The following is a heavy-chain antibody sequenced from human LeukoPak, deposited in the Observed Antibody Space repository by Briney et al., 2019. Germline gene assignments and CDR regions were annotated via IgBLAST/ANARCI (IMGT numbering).Heavy chain of an antibody. D-gene: IGHD2-2*01. Sequence: ASVKVSCKASGYTFTGYYMHWVRQAPGQGLEWMGWINPSSGRTNYAQNLQDRVAMTRDTSISTAYMELSSLRSDDTAVYYCARGSSIHVLLYHYYYMDVWGKGTTVAVSS. J-gene: IGHJ6*03. V-gene: IGHV1-2*02. CDR3: ARGSSIHVLLYHYYYMDV. CDR2: INPSSGRT. CDR1: GYTFTGYY.